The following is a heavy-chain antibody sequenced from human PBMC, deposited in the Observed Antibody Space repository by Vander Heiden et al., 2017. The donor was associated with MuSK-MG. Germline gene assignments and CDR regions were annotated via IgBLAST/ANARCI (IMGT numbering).Heavy chain of an antibody. CDR3: ARVVVGYNSALDY. CDR2: MWYGGSNE. V-gene: IGHV3-33*01. J-gene: IGHJ4*02. Sequence: QVQLVESAGGVVQPGRSLRLFCAASGFTFSSYGMPRVPQAAGNGLDRAAGMWYGGSNEYEAASLKGKFTISRDNSKITLYLQMRRVRAEYTGVCYCARVVVGYNSALDYWGQGTLVTVSS. D-gene: IGHD5-12*01. CDR1: GFTFSSYG.